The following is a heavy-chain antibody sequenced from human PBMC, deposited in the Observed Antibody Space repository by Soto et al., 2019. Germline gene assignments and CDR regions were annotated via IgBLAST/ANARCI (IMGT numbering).Heavy chain of an antibody. CDR2: INESGST. V-gene: IGHV4-34*01. Sequence: QVQLQQWGAGLVKPSETLSLSCAVYGQSFSGHSWAWIRQPPGKGLEWIGEINESGSTYYNPSLKSRFTTSTDKSKNQFSLKLSSVSAADTAAYFCARGSGIVALPGELEDVNYDYWGQGTLVNVSS. D-gene: IGHD1-1*01. CDR3: ARGSGIVALPGELEDVNYDY. CDR1: GQSFSGHS. J-gene: IGHJ4*02.